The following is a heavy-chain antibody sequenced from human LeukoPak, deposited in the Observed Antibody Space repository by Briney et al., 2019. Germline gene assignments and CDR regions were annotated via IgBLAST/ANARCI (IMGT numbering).Heavy chain of an antibody. Sequence: SVKVSCKASGYTFTSYAISWVRQAPGQGLEWMGGIIPIFGTANYAQKFQGRVTITADKSTSTAYMELSSLRSEDTAVYYCASSSTYYYYMDVWGKGTTVTVSS. V-gene: IGHV1-69*06. CDR2: IIPIFGTA. J-gene: IGHJ6*03. CDR3: ASSSTYYYYMDV. D-gene: IGHD6-6*01. CDR1: GYTFTSYA.